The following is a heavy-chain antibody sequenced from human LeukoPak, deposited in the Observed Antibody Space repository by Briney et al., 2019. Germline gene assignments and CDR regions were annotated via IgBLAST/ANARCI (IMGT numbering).Heavy chain of an antibody. J-gene: IGHJ3*02. CDR1: GYTFTSYD. CDR2: MNPNSGNT. V-gene: IGHV1-8*01. D-gene: IGHD3-3*01. CDR3: ARVPGDDFWSGFRSDGFDI. Sequence: ASVKVSFKASGYTFTSYDINWVRQATGQGLEWMGRMNPNSGNTDYAQKFRGRVSMTRDTSISTAYMELSGLRSEDTAVYYCARVPGDDFWSGFRSDGFDIWGQGTMVTVSS.